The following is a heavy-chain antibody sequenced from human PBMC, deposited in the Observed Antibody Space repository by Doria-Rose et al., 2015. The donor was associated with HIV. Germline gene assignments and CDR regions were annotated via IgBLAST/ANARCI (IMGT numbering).Heavy chain of an antibody. CDR2: IFSDDER. J-gene: IGHJ4*02. V-gene: IGHV2-26*01. D-gene: IGHD6-13*01. CDR1: GVSLSSPGMG. Sequence: QVQLVQSGPVLVKPTETLTLTCTVSGVSLSSPGMGVSWTRQPPGKALEWLANIFSDDERSYKTSLKSRLTISRGTSKSQVVLTMPDMDPVDTATYYCARIKSSRWYHKYYFDFWGQGTLVIVSA. CDR3: ARIKSSRWYHKYYFDF.